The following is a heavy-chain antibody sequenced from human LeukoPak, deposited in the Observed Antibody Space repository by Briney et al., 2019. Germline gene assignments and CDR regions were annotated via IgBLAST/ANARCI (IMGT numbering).Heavy chain of an antibody. J-gene: IGHJ4*02. Sequence: MSSQTLSLTCTVSGGSISSGSYYWSWIRQPAGKGLEWIGRIYTSGSTNYNPSLKSRVTISVDTSKNQFSLKLSSVTAADTAVYYCAGDAEDYYFDYWGQGTLVTVSS. CDR1: GGSISSGSYY. V-gene: IGHV4-61*02. CDR3: AGDAEDYYFDY. CDR2: IYTSGST.